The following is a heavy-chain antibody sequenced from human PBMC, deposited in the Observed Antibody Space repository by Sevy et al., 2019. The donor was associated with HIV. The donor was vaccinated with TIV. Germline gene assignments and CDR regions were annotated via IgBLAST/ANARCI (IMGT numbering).Heavy chain of an antibody. Sequence: ASVKVSCKASGYTFTSYGISWVRQAPGQGLEWMGWISAYNGNTNYAQKLQGRVTMTTDTSTSTAYMELRSLRSDDTAVYYCARRSQAARPNYSYGMDVWGQGTTVTVSS. V-gene: IGHV1-18*01. CDR1: GYTFTSYG. CDR3: ARRSQAARPNYSYGMDV. D-gene: IGHD6-6*01. J-gene: IGHJ6*02. CDR2: ISAYNGNT.